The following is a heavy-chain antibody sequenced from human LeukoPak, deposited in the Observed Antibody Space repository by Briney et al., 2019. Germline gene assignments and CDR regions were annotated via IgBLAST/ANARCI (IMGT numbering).Heavy chain of an antibody. CDR2: IIPIFSAT. CDR3: ARGYCSGDSCFHDAFDI. D-gene: IGHD2-15*01. CDR1: GGTFSDFA. Sequence: ASVKVSCKTSGGTFSDFAFSWVRQAPGQGLEWMGRIIPIFSATSYAQNFQGRVSITTDESTSTAYMELSSLRSEDTAVYYCARGYCSGDSCFHDAFDIWGQGTMVTVSS. V-gene: IGHV1-69*05. J-gene: IGHJ3*02.